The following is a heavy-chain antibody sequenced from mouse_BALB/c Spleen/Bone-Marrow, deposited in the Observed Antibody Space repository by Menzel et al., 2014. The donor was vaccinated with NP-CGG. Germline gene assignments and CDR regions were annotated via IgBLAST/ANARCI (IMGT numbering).Heavy chain of an antibody. V-gene: IGHV4-1*02. Sequence: EVQLQQSGGGLVQPGGSLKLSCAASGFDFSRYWMSWVRQAPGKGLEWIGEINPDSSTINYTPSLKDKFIISRDNAKNTLYLQMSKVRSEDTALYYCARPRIYYYGSSYLWYFDVWGAGTTVTVS. CDR2: INPDSSTI. CDR1: GFDFSRYW. J-gene: IGHJ1*01. D-gene: IGHD1-1*01. CDR3: ARPRIYYYGSSYLWYFDV.